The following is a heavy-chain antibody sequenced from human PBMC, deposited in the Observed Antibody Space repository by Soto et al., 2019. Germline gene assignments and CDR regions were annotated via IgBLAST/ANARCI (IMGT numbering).Heavy chain of an antibody. D-gene: IGHD3-22*01. CDR2: INAGNSDT. J-gene: IGHJ5*02. CDR3: ARGDDSTGYYTARFDP. V-gene: IGHV1-3*01. Sequence: QVQLVQSGTEVKKPGASVKVSCKASGYIFTSYVIHWVRQAPGQSLEWMGWINAGNSDTQYSQKFQDRVTITRDTSATTAYMELSSLRSEDTAVYYCARGDDSTGYYTARFDPWGQGTLVTVSS. CDR1: GYIFTSYV.